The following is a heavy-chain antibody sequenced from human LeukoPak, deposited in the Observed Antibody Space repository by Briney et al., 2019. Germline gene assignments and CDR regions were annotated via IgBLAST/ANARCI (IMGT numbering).Heavy chain of an antibody. Sequence: GGTLRLSCAASGFTFSSYWMHWVRQAPGKGRVGVSRINSDGRSTSYADSVKGRFTISRDNAKNSVSLQMNALRAEDTAVYYCGRIFNIWGTFRNTWGQGTQVTVSS. J-gene: IGHJ4*02. CDR2: INSDGRST. D-gene: IGHD3-16*02. CDR1: GFTFSSYW. V-gene: IGHV3-74*01. CDR3: GRIFNIWGTFRNT.